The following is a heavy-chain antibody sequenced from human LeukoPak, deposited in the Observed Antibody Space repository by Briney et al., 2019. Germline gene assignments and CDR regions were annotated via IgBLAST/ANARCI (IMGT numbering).Heavy chain of an antibody. CDR1: GGSFSGYY. CDR3: AREVSFIIEGRRLGYCSSTSCYNYYYYYMDV. J-gene: IGHJ6*03. D-gene: IGHD2-2*02. Sequence: SETLSLTCAVYGGSFSGYYWSWIRQPPGKGLEWIGEINHSGSTNYNPSLKSRVTMSVDTSKNQFSLKLSSVTAADTAVYYCAREVSFIIEGRRLGYCSSTSCYNYYYYYMDVWGKGTTVTVSS. CDR2: INHSGST. V-gene: IGHV4-34*01.